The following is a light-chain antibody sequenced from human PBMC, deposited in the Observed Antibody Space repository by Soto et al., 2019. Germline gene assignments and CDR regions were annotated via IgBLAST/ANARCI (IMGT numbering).Light chain of an antibody. CDR1: QSVSSY. V-gene: IGKV3-11*01. CDR2: DAS. J-gene: IGKJ4*01. CDR3: QHRSNCPLT. Sequence: EIVLTQSPATLSLSPGERATLSCRASQSVSSYLAWYQQKPGQAPRLLIYDASNRATGIPARFNGSGSGTDLTLTLSSVETEDFAVYYCQHRSNCPLTVGGGTKVEIK.